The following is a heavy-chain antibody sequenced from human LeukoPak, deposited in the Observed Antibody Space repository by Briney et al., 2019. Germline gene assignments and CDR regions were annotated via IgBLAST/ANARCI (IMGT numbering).Heavy chain of an antibody. V-gene: IGHV1-46*01. D-gene: IGHD5-18*01. J-gene: IGHJ4*02. CDR2: INPSGGST. CDR3: ARGVDTAMADSFFFDY. Sequence: ASVKVSCKASGYTFTSYYMHWVRQAPGQGLEWTGIINPSGGSTSYAQKFQGRVTMTRDTSTSTVYMELSSLRSEDTAVYYCARGVDTAMADSFFFDYWGQGTLVTVSS. CDR1: GYTFTSYY.